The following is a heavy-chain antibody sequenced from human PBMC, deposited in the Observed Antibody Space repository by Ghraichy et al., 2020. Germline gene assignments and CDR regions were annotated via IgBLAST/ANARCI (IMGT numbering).Heavy chain of an antibody. CDR3: TRDDGDYMVDY. D-gene: IGHD4-17*01. CDR1: GFTFDEHA. V-gene: IGHV3-9*01. J-gene: IGHJ4*02. CDR2: ISWNSGSI. Sequence: GGSLRLSCAASGFTFDEHAMHWVRQVPGKGLEWVSGISWNSGSIGYADSVKGRFTISRDNAKKSLYLQMNSLRAEDTAFYYCTRDDGDYMVDYWGQGTLVTVSS.